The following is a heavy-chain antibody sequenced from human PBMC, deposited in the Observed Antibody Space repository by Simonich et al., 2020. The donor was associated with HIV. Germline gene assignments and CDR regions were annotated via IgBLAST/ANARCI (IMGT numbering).Heavy chain of an antibody. V-gene: IGHV3-30*07. D-gene: IGHD3-16*01. CDR3: ASGGSISSVWADDY. CDR2: ISYDGSNK. CDR1: GFTFSSYA. J-gene: IGHJ4*02. Sequence: QVQLVGSGGGVVQPGRSLRLSCAASGFTFSSYAMHWVRQAPGKGLEGVAVISYDGSNKYYADSVKGRFTISRDNSKNTLYLQMNSLRAEDTAVYYCASGGSISSVWADDYWGQGTLVTVSS.